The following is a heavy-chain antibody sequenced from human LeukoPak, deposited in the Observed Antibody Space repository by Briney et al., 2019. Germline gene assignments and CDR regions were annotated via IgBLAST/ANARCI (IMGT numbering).Heavy chain of an antibody. D-gene: IGHD5-24*01. CDR2: IYHSGNT. CDR1: GYSISSGYY. Sequence: SETLSLTCTVSGYSISSGYYWGWIRQPPGKGLEWIGSIYHSGNTYYNPSLKSRVTISRETSKNQFSLKVRSVTAADTAVYYCARESRDGYRFLDYWGQGTLVTVSS. J-gene: IGHJ4*02. V-gene: IGHV4-38-2*02. CDR3: ARESRDGYRFLDY.